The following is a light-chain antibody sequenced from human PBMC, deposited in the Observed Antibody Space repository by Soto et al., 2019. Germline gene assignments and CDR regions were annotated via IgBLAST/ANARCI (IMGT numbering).Light chain of an antibody. Sequence: EIVLTQSPGTLSLSPGEGATLSCRASLTVSDNYLAWYQQKAGQAPRLVIYGASSRATGIPDRFSASGSGTDFTLTISRLEPEDFAVYYCQQYSMSPLTFGQGTKV. CDR3: QQYSMSPLT. CDR2: GAS. J-gene: IGKJ1*01. CDR1: LTVSDNY. V-gene: IGKV3-20*01.